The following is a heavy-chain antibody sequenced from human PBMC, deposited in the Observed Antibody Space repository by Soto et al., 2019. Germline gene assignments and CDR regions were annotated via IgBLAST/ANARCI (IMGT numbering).Heavy chain of an antibody. Sequence: EVPLLESGGGLVQPGGSLRLSCAASGFTFSSYAMSWVRQAPGKGLEWVSAISGSGGSTYYADSVKGRFTISRDNSKNTVYLQMNSLRVEDTAVYYCAKLGYCISTSCYVEENWFDPWGQGTLVTVSS. CDR3: AKLGYCISTSCYVEENWFDP. D-gene: IGHD2-2*01. V-gene: IGHV3-23*01. J-gene: IGHJ5*02. CDR2: ISGSGGST. CDR1: GFTFSSYA.